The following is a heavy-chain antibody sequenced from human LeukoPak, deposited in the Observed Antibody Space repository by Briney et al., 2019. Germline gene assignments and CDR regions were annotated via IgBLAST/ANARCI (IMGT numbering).Heavy chain of an antibody. CDR1: GYTFTSYG. V-gene: IGHV1-18*01. D-gene: IGHD3-9*01. J-gene: IGHJ4*02. CDR3: ASPGYYDILTGYYMGFDY. CDR2: ISAYNGNT. Sequence: GASVKVSCKASGYTFTSYGISWVRQAPGQGLEWMGWISAYNGNTNYAQKLQGRVTMTTDTSTSTAYMELRSLRSDDTAVYYCASPGYYDILTGYYMGFDYWGQGTLVTVSS.